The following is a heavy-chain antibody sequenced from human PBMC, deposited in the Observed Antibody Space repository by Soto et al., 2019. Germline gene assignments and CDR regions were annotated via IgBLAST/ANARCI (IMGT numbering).Heavy chain of an antibody. Sequence: SETLSLTCTVSGGSISSGGYYWSWIRQHPGKGLEWIGYIYYSGSTYYNPSLKSRVTISVDTSKNQFSLKLSSVTAADTAVYYCARGDYDILTGYYHAFDIWGQGTMVTVSS. J-gene: IGHJ3*02. CDR2: IYYSGST. V-gene: IGHV4-31*03. CDR3: ARGDYDILTGYYHAFDI. D-gene: IGHD3-9*01. CDR1: GGSISSGGYY.